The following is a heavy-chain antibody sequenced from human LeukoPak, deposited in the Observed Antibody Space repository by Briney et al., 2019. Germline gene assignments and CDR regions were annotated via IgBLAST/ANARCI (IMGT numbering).Heavy chain of an antibody. CDR1: GYTFTSYY. J-gene: IGHJ4*02. CDR2: INPSGGST. CDR3: SPTYSSSSPFDY. V-gene: IGHV1-46*01. Sequence: ASVKVSCRASGYTFTSYYMHWVRQAPGQGLEWMGIINPSGGSTSYAQKFQGRVTMTRDTSTSTVYMELSSLRSEDTAVYYCSPTYSSSSPFDYWGQGTLVTVSS. D-gene: IGHD6-6*01.